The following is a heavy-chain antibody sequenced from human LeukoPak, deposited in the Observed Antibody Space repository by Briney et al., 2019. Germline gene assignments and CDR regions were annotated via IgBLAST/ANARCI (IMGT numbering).Heavy chain of an antibody. V-gene: IGHV3-48*01. Sequence: PGGSLRLSCAASAFTFSDYSMNSGRQAPGKGLEWISYISGRSSTIYYADSVRGRFTISRDNAKNSMYLQMNSLRAEDTAVYYCARDRLTSGSYFFDYWGQGTLVTVSS. J-gene: IGHJ4*02. CDR1: AFTFSDYS. CDR2: ISGRSSTI. D-gene: IGHD1-26*01. CDR3: ARDRLTSGSYFFDY.